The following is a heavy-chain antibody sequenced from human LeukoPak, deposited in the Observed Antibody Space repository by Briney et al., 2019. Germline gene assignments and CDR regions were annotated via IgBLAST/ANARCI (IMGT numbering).Heavy chain of an antibody. Sequence: SETLSLTCSVSGYSVSSAFYWGWIRQPPGKGLEWIGSFYHDATTYYNPSLKSRVTLSVDTSKRQFYLDMYSLTAADTAVYYCASAASEDYFDYWGRGALVTVSS. CDR2: FYHDATT. D-gene: IGHD2-15*01. J-gene: IGHJ4*02. CDR3: ASAASEDYFDY. V-gene: IGHV4-38-2*02. CDR1: GYSVSSAFY.